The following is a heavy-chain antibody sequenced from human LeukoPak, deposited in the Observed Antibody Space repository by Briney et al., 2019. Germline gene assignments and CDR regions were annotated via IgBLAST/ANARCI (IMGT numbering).Heavy chain of an antibody. D-gene: IGHD3-3*01. CDR2: IRYDGSNK. V-gene: IGHV3-30*02. J-gene: IGHJ4*02. CDR1: GFTFSSYG. Sequence: PGGSLRLSCAASGFTFSSYGMHWVRQAPGKGLEWVAFIRYDGSNKYYADSVKGRFTISRDKSKNTLYLQMNSLRAEDTAVYYCARSYFGVVSPYYFDYWGQGTLVTVSS. CDR3: ARSYFGVVSPYYFDY.